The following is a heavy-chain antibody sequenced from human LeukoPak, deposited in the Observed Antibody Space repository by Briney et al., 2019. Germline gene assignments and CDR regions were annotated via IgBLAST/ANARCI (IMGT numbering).Heavy chain of an antibody. J-gene: IGHJ4*02. D-gene: IGHD6-13*01. CDR3: ASHSSRSKARYYFDY. CDR1: GGSISSGGYY. V-gene: IGHV4-31*03. Sequence: PSETLSLTCTVSGGSISSGGYYWSWIRQHPGKGLEWIGYIYYSGSTYYNPSLKSRVTISVDTSKNQFSLKLSSVTAADTAVYYCASHSSRSKARYYFDYWGQGTLVTVS. CDR2: IYYSGST.